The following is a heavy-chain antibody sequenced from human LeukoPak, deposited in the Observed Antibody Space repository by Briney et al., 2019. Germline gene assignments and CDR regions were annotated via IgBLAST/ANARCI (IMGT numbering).Heavy chain of an antibody. D-gene: IGHD1-26*01. CDR2: IYHSGST. J-gene: IGHJ6*03. CDR3: ARDRELVSGVPYYYYYYYIDV. Sequence: PSETLSLTCAVSGGSISSSNWWSWVRQPPGKGLEWIGEIYHSGSTNYNPSLKSRVTISVDKSTNQFSLKLSSVTAADTAVYYCARDRELVSGVPYYYYYYYIDVWGKGTTVTVSS. V-gene: IGHV4-4*02. CDR1: GGSISSSNW.